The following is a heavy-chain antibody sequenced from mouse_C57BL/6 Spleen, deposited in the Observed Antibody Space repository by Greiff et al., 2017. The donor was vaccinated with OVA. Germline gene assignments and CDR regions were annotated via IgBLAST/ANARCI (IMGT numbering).Heavy chain of an antibody. CDR2: IHPNSGST. CDR3: ARNYVWEYAMDY. Sequence: QVQLQQPGAELVKPGASVKLSCKASGYTFTSYWMHWVKQRPGQGLEWIGMIHPNSGSTNYNEKFKSKATLTVDKSSSTAYMQLSSLTSEDSAVYYCARNYVWEYAMDYWGQGTSVTVSS. CDR1: GYTFTSYW. D-gene: IGHD2-1*01. V-gene: IGHV1-64*01. J-gene: IGHJ4*01.